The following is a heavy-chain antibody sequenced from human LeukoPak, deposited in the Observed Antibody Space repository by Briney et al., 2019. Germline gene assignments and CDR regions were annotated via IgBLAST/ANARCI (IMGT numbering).Heavy chain of an antibody. CDR1: GGSVTSGNYY. CDR2: TYTNGGA. J-gene: IGHJ4*02. V-gene: IGHV4-61*02. Sequence: KPSQTLSLTCTVSGGSVTSGNYYWNWIRQPAGKGLEWIGRTYTNGGASYNPSLKSRVTISIDASKNQFSLKLSSVTAADTAVYYCAREPPGYWGQGILVTVSS. CDR3: AREPPGY.